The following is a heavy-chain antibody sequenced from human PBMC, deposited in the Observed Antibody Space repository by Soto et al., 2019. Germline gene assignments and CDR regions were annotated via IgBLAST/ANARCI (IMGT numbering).Heavy chain of an antibody. D-gene: IGHD7-27*01. J-gene: IGHJ4*01. V-gene: IGHV3-11*01. CDR3: TSTYPTGDLYFDY. Sequence: PGGSLRLSCAASGFTFSDYYMNWIRQAPGKGLEWVAYISNSGSVTLFADSVKGRFTISRHNTKDSLSLQMNSLTVDDTAVYYCTSTYPTGDLYFDYWGHGTLVTVSS. CDR2: ISNSGSVT. CDR1: GFTFSDYY.